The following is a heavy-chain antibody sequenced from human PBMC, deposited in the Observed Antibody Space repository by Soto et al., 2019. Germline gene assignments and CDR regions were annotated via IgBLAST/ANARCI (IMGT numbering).Heavy chain of an antibody. J-gene: IGHJ4*02. CDR3: AREWGHWSGGSGYDYFDS. CDR2: INAGNGNT. CDR1: GYTLTSYA. V-gene: IGHV1-3*01. Sequence: QVQLVQSGAEVKKPGASVKVSCKASGYTLTSYAMHWVRQAPGQRLEWMGWINAGNGNTKSSQKFQGRVTITSDTPASTAYMELSSLRSEDTAVYYCAREWGHWSGGSGYDYFDSCGQGTLVTVIS. D-gene: IGHD2-15*01.